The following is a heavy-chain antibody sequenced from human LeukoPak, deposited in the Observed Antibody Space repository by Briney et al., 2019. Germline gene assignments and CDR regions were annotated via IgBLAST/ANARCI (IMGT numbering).Heavy chain of an antibody. J-gene: IGHJ3*02. Sequence: SETLSLTCTVSGGSISSYYWSWIRQPPGEGLECIGHIYNSGSTNYNPSLKSRVSISVDTSKNQFSLKLSSVTAADTAVYYCARSAIDAFDIWAKGQWSPSLQ. CDR3: ARSAIDAFDI. CDR2: IYNSGST. D-gene: IGHD6-25*01. CDR1: GGSISSYY. V-gene: IGHV4-59*08.